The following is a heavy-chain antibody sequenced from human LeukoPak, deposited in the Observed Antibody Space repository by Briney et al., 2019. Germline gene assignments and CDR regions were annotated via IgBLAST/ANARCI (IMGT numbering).Heavy chain of an antibody. CDR3: ARLKGYDSSGYYYEGFDY. CDR2: IYPGDSDT. Sequence: GESLNISCKGSGYSFANYWIGWVRQMPGKGLEWMGIIYPGDSDTRYSPSFQGQVTISADKSISTAYLQWSSLKASDTAMYYCARLKGYDSSGYYYEGFDYWGQGTLVTVSS. V-gene: IGHV5-51*01. D-gene: IGHD3-22*01. J-gene: IGHJ4*02. CDR1: GYSFANYW.